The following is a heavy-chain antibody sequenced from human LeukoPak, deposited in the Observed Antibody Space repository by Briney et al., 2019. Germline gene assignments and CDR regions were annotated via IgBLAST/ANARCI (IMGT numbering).Heavy chain of an antibody. Sequence: GSLRLSCAASGFTFSSYWMSWVRQAPGKGLEWVADIKQDGSEKYYVDSVKGRFTISRDNAKNSLYLQMNSLRAEDTAVYYCARAGLLWFGEFPGQFDYWGQGPLVTVSS. V-gene: IGHV3-7*01. CDR1: GFTFSSYW. J-gene: IGHJ4*02. CDR3: ARAGLLWFGEFPGQFDY. D-gene: IGHD3-10*01. CDR2: IKQDGSEK.